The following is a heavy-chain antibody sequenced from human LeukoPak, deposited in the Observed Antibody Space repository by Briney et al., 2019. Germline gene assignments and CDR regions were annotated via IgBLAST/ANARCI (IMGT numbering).Heavy chain of an antibody. J-gene: IGHJ5*02. CDR1: GGSISNSSYY. Sequence: SETLSLTCTVSGGSISNSSYYWGWIRQPPGKGLEWIGSTYYSGSTYYKSSLKSRVTISVDTSKNQFSLRLSSVTAADTAVYYCARVYCSGGSCYDSRGWFDPWGQGTLVTVSS. CDR3: ARVYCSGGSCYDSRGWFDP. V-gene: IGHV4-39*07. CDR2: TYYSGST. D-gene: IGHD2-15*01.